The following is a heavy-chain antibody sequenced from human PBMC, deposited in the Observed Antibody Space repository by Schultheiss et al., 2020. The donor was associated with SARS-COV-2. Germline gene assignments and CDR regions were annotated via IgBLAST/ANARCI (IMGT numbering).Heavy chain of an antibody. D-gene: IGHD2-2*01. CDR1: GGSISSGDYY. CDR3: ARLGPSSPWFDH. J-gene: IGHJ5*02. Sequence: SQTLSLTCTVSGGSISSGDYYWSWIRQPPGKGLEWIGYIYYSGSTYYNPSLRSRVTISIDTSKNQLSLKLKFVTAADTAMYYCARLGPSSPWFDHWGQGTQVTVSS. V-gene: IGHV4-30-4*01. CDR2: IYYSGST.